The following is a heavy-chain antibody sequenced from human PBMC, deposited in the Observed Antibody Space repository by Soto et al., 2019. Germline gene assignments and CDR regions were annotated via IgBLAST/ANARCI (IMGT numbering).Heavy chain of an antibody. CDR1: GFTFSSYV. D-gene: IGHD3-22*01. CDR2: ISNDGNSQ. J-gene: IGHJ1*01. V-gene: IGHV3-30-3*01. Sequence: QVQLVESGGGVVQPGRSPRLSCAASGFTFSSYVMHWVRQGPGGGLEWVAGISNDGNSQHYSDSVKGRLTISRDNSKNTVDLHMNSLRDEDTAVYYCAREDGSSGRAGTFHPWGQGTLVTVSS. CDR3: AREDGSSGRAGTFHP.